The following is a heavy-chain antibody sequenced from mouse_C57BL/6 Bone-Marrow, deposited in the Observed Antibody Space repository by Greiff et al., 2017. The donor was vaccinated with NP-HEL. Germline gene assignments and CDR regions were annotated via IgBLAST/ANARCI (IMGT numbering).Heavy chain of an antibody. D-gene: IGHD3-3*01. CDR2: IRSKSNNYAT. CDR1: GFSFNTYA. V-gene: IGHV10-1*01. Sequence: EVQGVESGGGLVQPKGSLKLSCAASGFSFNTYAMNWVRQAPGKGLEWVARIRSKSNNYATYYADSVKDRFTISRDDSESMLYLQMNNLKTEDTAMYYCVRHWGDVFDYWGQGTTLTVSS. J-gene: IGHJ2*01. CDR3: VRHWGDVFDY.